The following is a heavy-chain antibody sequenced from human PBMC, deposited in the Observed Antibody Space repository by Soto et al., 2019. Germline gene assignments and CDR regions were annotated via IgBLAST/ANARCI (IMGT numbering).Heavy chain of an antibody. Sequence: SQTLSLTCAISGDSVSSNSAAWNWIRQSPSRGLEWLGRTYYRSKWYNDYAVSVKSRITINPDTSKNQFSLQLNSVTPEDTAVYYCARSKRIAVAPDYYYYGMEVWGQGTTVTVSS. CDR3: ARSKRIAVAPDYYYYGMEV. CDR1: GDSVSSNSAA. V-gene: IGHV6-1*01. J-gene: IGHJ6*02. D-gene: IGHD6-19*01. CDR2: TYYRSKWYN.